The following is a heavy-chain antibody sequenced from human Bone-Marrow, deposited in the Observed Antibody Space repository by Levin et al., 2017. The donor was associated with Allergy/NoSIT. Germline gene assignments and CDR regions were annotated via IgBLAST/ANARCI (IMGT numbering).Heavy chain of an antibody. CDR1: GDSVSSNSDA. CDR3: ARDGPIAAAALDI. V-gene: IGHV6-1*01. D-gene: IGHD6-13*01. J-gene: IGHJ4*02. Sequence: SETLSLTCAISGDSVSSNSDAWNWIRQSPSRGLEWLGRIYYRSKWYSEYAVSVKSRLTISPDTSKNQFSLQLNSVTPEDTAVYYCARDGPIAAAALDIWGQGTLVTVSS. CDR2: IYYRSKWYS.